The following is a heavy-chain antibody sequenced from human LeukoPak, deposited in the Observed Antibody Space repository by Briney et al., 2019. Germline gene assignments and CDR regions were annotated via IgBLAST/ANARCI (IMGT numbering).Heavy chain of an antibody. CDR2: ISSSSSYI. CDR3: ARDRVVGAKGDY. Sequence: GGSLRLSCAASGFTFSSYSMNWVRQAPGKGLEWVSSISSSSSYIYYADSVKGRFTISRDNAKNSLYLQMNSLRAEDTAVYYCARDRVVGAKGDYWGQGTLVTVSS. J-gene: IGHJ4*02. V-gene: IGHV3-21*01. D-gene: IGHD1-26*01. CDR1: GFTFSSYS.